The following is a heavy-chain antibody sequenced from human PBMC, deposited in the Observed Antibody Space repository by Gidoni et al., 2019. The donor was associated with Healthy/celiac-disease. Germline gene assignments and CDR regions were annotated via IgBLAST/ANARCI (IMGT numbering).Heavy chain of an antibody. D-gene: IGHD3-22*01. Sequence: EVQLLESGGGLVQPGGSLRLSCAASGFTFSSYAMSWVRQAPGKGLEWVSAISGSGGSTYYADSGKGRFTISRDNSKNTLYLQMNSLRAEDTAVYYCAKDLYYYYDSSGFDYWGQGTLVTVSS. V-gene: IGHV3-23*01. J-gene: IGHJ4*02. CDR1: GFTFSSYA. CDR3: AKDLYYYYDSSGFDY. CDR2: ISGSGGST.